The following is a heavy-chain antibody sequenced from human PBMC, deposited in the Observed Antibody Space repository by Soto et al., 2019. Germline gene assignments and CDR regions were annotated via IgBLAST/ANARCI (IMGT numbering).Heavy chain of an antibody. Sequence: QVQLVQSGAEVKEPGSSVNVSCKTSGGTFGNTAVTWVRQVPGQGLEWIGGIVPLFGTANYAQKFRGRVMITADEATSTAYTDLSSRRSDATAIYYCARDGDPGYSFWSGPLGGGRFDPWGQGTLVTVSS. V-gene: IGHV1-69*12. D-gene: IGHD3-3*01. CDR3: ARDGDPGYSFWSGPLGGGRFDP. CDR2: IVPLFGTA. CDR1: GGTFGNTA. J-gene: IGHJ5*02.